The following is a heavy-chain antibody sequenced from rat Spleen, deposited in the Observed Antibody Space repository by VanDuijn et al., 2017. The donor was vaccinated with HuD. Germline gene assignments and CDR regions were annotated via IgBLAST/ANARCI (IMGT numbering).Heavy chain of an antibody. Sequence: EVQLVESGGGLVQPGRSLKLSCVASGFTFKNYWMTWIRQAPGKGLEWVASIINTGDSTYYPDSVKGRFTVSRDNAKSTLYLQMDSLRSEDTATYYCTTARNIPSYWYFDFWGPGTMVTVSS. J-gene: IGHJ1*01. V-gene: IGHV5-31*01. CDR3: TTARNIPSYWYFDF. CDR1: GFTFKNYW. D-gene: IGHD1-5*01. CDR2: IINTGDST.